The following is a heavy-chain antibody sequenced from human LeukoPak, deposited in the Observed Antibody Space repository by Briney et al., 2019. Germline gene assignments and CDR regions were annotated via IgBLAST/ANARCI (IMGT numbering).Heavy chain of an antibody. J-gene: IGHJ4*02. CDR2: IGRGSSYV. V-gene: IGHV3-21*01. CDR3: ASHFAHWGSHLFGY. CDR1: GFSFSTHN. D-gene: IGHD7-27*01. Sequence: GGSLRLSCVASGFSFSTHNMNWVRQAPGQGLEWVSSIGRGSSYVYYADSLKGRFTISRDDAKNSLYLQMNNLRAEDTAVYYCASHFAHWGSHLFGYWGQGTLVTVSS.